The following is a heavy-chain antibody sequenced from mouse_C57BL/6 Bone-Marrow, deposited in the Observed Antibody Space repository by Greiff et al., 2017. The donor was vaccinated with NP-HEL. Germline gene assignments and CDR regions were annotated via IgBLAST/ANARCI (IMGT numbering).Heavy chain of an antibody. D-gene: IGHD2-14*01. CDR3: ARGGTVALMDY. J-gene: IGHJ4*01. CDR2: IDPSDSST. CDR1: GYTFTSYW. Sequence: QVQLQQPGAELVRPGTSVKLSCKASGYTFTSYWMHWVKQRPGQGLEWIGVIDPSDSSTNYNQKFKGNATLTVDTSSSTAYMQLSSLTSEDSAVYYGARGGTVALMDYWGQGTSVTVSS. V-gene: IGHV1-59*01.